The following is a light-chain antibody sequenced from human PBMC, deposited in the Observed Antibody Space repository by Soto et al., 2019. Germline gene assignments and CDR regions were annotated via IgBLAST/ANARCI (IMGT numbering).Light chain of an antibody. CDR3: QESRSALWGT. J-gene: IGKJ1*01. Sequence: DIVMTQSPATLSLSPVDIATLFCRDSQSISSNLAWYQQKPGQAPRLFMFRASSRATGIPARFSGSGSGTDFTLTISGLQPEDSATYYCQESRSALWGTCGQGTKVDTK. V-gene: IGKV3-15*01. CDR2: RAS. CDR1: QSISSN.